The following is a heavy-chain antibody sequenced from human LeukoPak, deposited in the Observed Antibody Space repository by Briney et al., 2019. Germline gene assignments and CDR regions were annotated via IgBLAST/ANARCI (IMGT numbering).Heavy chain of an antibody. Sequence: SGTLSLTCAVSGGSISSSNWWSWVRQPPGKGLEWIGQIYHSGSTNYNPSLKSRVAMSIDKSKNQFSLNVNSVTAADTAVYYCARVYSYGHQGFDYWGQGTLVTVSS. D-gene: IGHD5-18*01. CDR2: IYHSGST. J-gene: IGHJ4*02. V-gene: IGHV4-4*02. CDR1: GGSISSSNW. CDR3: ARVYSYGHQGFDY.